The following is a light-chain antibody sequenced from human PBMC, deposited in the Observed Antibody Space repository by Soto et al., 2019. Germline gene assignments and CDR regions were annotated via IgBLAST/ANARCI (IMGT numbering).Light chain of an antibody. V-gene: IGLV1-47*01. CDR1: TSNIGSNY. J-gene: IGLJ1*01. Sequence: QSALTQPPSASGSPGQSVTISCSGSTSNIGSNYVYWYQQLPGTAPKLLIYRNNQRPSGVPDRFSGSKSGTSASLATSGLRSDDEADYFCATWDDSLNGFYVFGTGTKVTVL. CDR3: ATWDDSLNGFYV. CDR2: RNN.